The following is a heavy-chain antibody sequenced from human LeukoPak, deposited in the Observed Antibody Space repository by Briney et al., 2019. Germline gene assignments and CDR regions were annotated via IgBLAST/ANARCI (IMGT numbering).Heavy chain of an antibody. J-gene: IGHJ4*02. CDR2: INHSGST. V-gene: IGHV4-34*01. D-gene: IGHD2-21*01. CDR1: GGSFSGYY. CDR3: ARALGATYYLDY. Sequence: SETLSLTCAVYGGSFSGYYWSWIRQPPGKGLEWIGEINHSGSTNYNPSLKSRVTISVDTSKNQFSLKLSSVTAADTAVYYCARALGATYYLDYWGQGTLVTVSS.